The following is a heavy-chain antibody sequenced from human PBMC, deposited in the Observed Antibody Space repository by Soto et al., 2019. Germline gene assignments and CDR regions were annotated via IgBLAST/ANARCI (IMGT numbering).Heavy chain of an antibody. Sequence: SVKVSCKASGGTFSSYAISWVRQAPGQGLEWMGGIIPIFGTANYAQKFQGRVTITADKSTSTAYMELSSLRSEDTAVYYCARETSGEVVVAATRGGYYYYGMDVWGQGTTVTVSS. J-gene: IGHJ6*02. V-gene: IGHV1-69*06. D-gene: IGHD2-15*01. CDR1: GGTFSSYA. CDR3: ARETSGEVVVAATRGGYYYYGMDV. CDR2: IIPIFGTA.